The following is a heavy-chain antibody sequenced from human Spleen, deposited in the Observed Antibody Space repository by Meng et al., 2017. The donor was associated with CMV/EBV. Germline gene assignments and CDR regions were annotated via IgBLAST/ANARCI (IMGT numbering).Heavy chain of an antibody. J-gene: IGHJ4*02. Sequence: KASGYTFTGYYMHWVRQAPGQGLEWMGWINPNSGGTNYAQKFQGRVTMTRDTSISTAYMELSRLRSDDTAVYYCARDRWGRDGYNYHYWGQGTLVTVSS. V-gene: IGHV1-2*02. D-gene: IGHD5-24*01. CDR1: GYTFTGYY. CDR3: ARDRWGRDGYNYHY. CDR2: INPNSGGT.